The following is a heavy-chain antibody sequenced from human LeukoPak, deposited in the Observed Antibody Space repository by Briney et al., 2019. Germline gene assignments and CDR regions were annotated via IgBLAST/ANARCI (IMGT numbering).Heavy chain of an antibody. CDR3: AREYCSSTSCYPDI. CDR1: GYTFTSYG. J-gene: IGHJ3*02. Sequence: ASVKVSCKASGYTFTSYGISWVRQAPGQGLEWMGWISAYNGNTNYAQKLQGRVTMTTDTSTRTAYMELRSLRSDDTAVYYCAREYCSSTSCYPDIWGQGTMVTVSS. CDR2: ISAYNGNT. D-gene: IGHD2-2*01. V-gene: IGHV1-18*01.